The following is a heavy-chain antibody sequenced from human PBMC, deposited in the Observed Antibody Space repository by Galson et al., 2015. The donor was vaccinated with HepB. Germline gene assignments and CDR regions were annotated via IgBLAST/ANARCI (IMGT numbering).Heavy chain of an antibody. D-gene: IGHD2-2*01. Sequence: SLRLSCAASGFTFGHYAMHWVRQAPGKGLEWVAVISYDGSDKYYAESVKGRFTISRDNSKNTLYLQMSSLRPEDTAVFYCARAYCSSTSCYPDYWGQGTLVTVSS. CDR3: ARAYCSSTSCYPDY. CDR2: ISYDGSDK. J-gene: IGHJ4*02. CDR1: GFTFGHYA. V-gene: IGHV3-30-3*01.